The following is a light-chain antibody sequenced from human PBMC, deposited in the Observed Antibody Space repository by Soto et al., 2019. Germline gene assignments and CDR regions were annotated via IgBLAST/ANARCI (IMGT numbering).Light chain of an antibody. CDR3: QGLNDYPIT. CDR1: QAISSY. V-gene: IGKV1-9*01. CDR2: AAS. Sequence: DIQLTQYPSFLSASVGDRVTITCRASQAISSYLAWYQQKPGKAPKFLIYAASTLQSGVPSRFSGRGSGTEFTLTISSLQPEDFATYYCQGLNDYPITFGQGTRLEIK. J-gene: IGKJ5*01.